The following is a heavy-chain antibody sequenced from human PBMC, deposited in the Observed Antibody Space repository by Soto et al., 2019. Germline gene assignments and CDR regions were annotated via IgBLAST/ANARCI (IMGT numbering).Heavy chain of an antibody. CDR1: GISFSTYA. Sequence: GGSLRLSCAASGISFSTYAMNWVRQAPGKGLEWVSYISSGSRTIYYAESVKGRFTISRDNAKKSLFLQMNSLRAEDTAVYYCAVDLYYMDFWGTGTMVTVSS. D-gene: IGHD3-9*01. V-gene: IGHV3-48*01. CDR3: AVDLYYMDF. J-gene: IGHJ6*03. CDR2: ISSGSRTI.